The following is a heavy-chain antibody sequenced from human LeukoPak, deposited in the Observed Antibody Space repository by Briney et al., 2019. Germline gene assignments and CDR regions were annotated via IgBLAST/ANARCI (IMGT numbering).Heavy chain of an antibody. CDR2: IWYDGSNK. D-gene: IGHD3-9*01. CDR3: ARANYDILTGHKRDYFDY. V-gene: IGHV3-33*01. CDR1: GFTFSSYG. Sequence: GGSLRLSCAASGFTFSSYGMHWVRQAPDKGLEWVAVIWYDGSNKYYADSVKGRFTISRDNSKNTLYLQMNSLRAEDTAVYYCARANYDILTGHKRDYFDYWGQGTLVTVSS. J-gene: IGHJ4*02.